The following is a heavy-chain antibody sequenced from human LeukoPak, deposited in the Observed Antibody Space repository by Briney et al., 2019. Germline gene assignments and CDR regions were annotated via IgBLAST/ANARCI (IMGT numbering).Heavy chain of an antibody. Sequence: GGSLRLSCAVSGLSFRSAWMNWARQAPGKGLEWVGRIKSKTDGGTAEFAATVRSRFNISRDDSKKTVYLHLSSLTTEDTAVYYCTTRGYCSGANCYSDYWGQGTLVTVSS. CDR2: IKSKTDGGTA. CDR1: GLSFRSAW. J-gene: IGHJ4*02. CDR3: TTRGYCSGANCYSDY. D-gene: IGHD2-15*01. V-gene: IGHV3-15*07.